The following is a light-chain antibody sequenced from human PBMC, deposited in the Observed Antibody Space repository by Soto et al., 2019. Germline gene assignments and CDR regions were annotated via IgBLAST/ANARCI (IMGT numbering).Light chain of an antibody. J-gene: IGLJ1*01. CDR2: DVA. Sequence: VLTHPASVSDSPGQWITISCTGTSSDVGGSNFVSWYQQHPGKPPKLIIYDVANRPSGVSNRFSGYKSGSTASLIISRLQTEDEADYYCVSYTSSTTYVFGTGTKVTVL. CDR1: SSDVGGSNF. CDR3: VSYTSSTTYV. V-gene: IGLV2-14*03.